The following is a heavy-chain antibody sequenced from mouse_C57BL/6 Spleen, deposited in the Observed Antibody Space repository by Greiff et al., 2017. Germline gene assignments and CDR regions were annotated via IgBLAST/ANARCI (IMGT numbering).Heavy chain of an antibody. J-gene: IGHJ2*01. CDR3: ARERPYYFDY. V-gene: IGHV3-6*01. CDR1: GYSITSGYY. Sequence: EVKLVESGPGLVKPSQSLSLTCSVTGYSITSGYYWNWIRQFPGNKLEWMGYISYDGSNNYNPSLKNRISITRDTSKNQFFLKLNSVTTEDTATYYCARERPYYFDYWGQGTTLTVSS. CDR2: ISYDGSN.